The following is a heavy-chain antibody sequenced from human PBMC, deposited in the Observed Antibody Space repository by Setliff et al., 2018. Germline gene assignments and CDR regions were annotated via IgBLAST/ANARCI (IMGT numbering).Heavy chain of an antibody. D-gene: IGHD6-13*01. CDR1: GYTFTGYY. CDR2: INPNSGGT. V-gene: IGHV1-2*06. CDR3: ARVRSSSWLVVNWFDP. Sequence: ASVKVSCKASGYTFTGYYMHWVRQAPGQGLEWMGRINPNSGGTNYAQKFQGRVTMTRDTSISTAYMELSRLRSDDTAVYYCARVRSSSWLVVNWFDPWGQGTLVT. J-gene: IGHJ5*02.